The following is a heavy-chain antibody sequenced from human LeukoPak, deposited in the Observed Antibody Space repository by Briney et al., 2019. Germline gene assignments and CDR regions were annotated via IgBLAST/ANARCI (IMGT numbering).Heavy chain of an antibody. CDR1: GGPISSYY. J-gene: IGHJ3*02. Sequence: SETLSLTCTVSGGPISSYYWSWIRQPPGKGLEWIGYIYYSGSTNYNPSLKSRVTISVDTSKNQFSLKLSSVTAADTAVYYCARLYDEPGSDAFDIWGQGTMVTVSS. D-gene: IGHD5/OR15-5a*01. CDR2: IYYSGST. V-gene: IGHV4-59*08. CDR3: ARLYDEPGSDAFDI.